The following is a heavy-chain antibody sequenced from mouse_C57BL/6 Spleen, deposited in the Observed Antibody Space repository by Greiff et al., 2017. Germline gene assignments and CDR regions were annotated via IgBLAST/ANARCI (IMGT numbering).Heavy chain of an antibody. J-gene: IGHJ4*01. CDR3: TRGGTARGDY. D-gene: IGHD3-3*01. CDR2: IDPETGGT. CDR1: GYTFTDYE. V-gene: IGHV1-15*01. Sequence: QVQLQQSGAELVRPGASVTLSCKASGYTFTDYEMHWVKQTPVHGLAWIGAIDPETGGTAYNQKFKGKAILTADKSSSTAYMELRSLTSEDSAVXYCTRGGTARGDYWGQGTSVTVSS.